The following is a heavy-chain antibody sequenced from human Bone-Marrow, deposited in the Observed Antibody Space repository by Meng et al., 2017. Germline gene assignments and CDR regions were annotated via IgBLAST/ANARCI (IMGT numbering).Heavy chain of an antibody. CDR3: ARVHGSGSYQDAYYYYGMDV. J-gene: IGHJ6*02. D-gene: IGHD3-10*01. CDR2: ISSSCSTI. V-gene: IGHV3-48*03. CDR1: GFTFDDYG. Sequence: GESLKISCAASGFTFDDYGMSWVRQAPGKGLEWVSYISSSCSTIYYADSVKGRFTISRDNAKNSLYLQMNSLRAEDTAVYYCARVHGSGSYQDAYYYYGMDVWGQGTTVTVSS.